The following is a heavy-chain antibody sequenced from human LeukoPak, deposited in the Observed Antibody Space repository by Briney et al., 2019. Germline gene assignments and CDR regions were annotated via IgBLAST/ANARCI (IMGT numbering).Heavy chain of an antibody. D-gene: IGHD3-16*01. CDR1: GFTFSTYD. CDR3: VRGGPTGFDY. V-gene: IGHV3-13*01. J-gene: IGHJ4*02. Sequence: GGSLRLSCVGSGFTFSTYDFHWVRQTTGKGLEWVSSIGTVDDTYYIGSVKGRFTISREDAKKSSFLQMNRLRVDDTAVYYCVRGGPTGFDYWGQGSLVTVSS. CDR2: IGTVDDT.